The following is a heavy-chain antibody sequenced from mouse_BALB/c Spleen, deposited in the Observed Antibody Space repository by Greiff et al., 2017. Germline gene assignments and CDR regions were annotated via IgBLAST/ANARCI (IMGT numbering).Heavy chain of an antibody. Sequence: LQQPGAELVKPGASVKMSCKASGYTFTSYNMHWVKQTPGQGLEWIGAIYPGNGDTSYNQKFKGKATLTADKSSSTAYMQLSSLTSEDSAVYYCARGDYYGNYPGDFDVWGAGTTVTVSS. CDR1: GYTFTSYN. V-gene: IGHV1-12*01. CDR2: IYPGNGDT. D-gene: IGHD2-1*01. CDR3: ARGDYYGNYPGDFDV. J-gene: IGHJ1*01.